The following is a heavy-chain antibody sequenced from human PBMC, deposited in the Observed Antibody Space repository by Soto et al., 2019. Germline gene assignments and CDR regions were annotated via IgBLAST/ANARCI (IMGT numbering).Heavy chain of an antibody. CDR2: IIPIFGTA. CDR3: ASPVATVYYYYGMDV. CDR1: GGTFSSYA. Sequence: QVQLVQSGAEVKKPGSSVKVSCKASGGTFSSYAITWVRQAPGQGLEWMGGIIPIFGTADYAQKFQGRVTITADDPTTTAYMELSSLRSEDTAVYYCASPVATVYYYYGMDVWGQGTAVTVSS. V-gene: IGHV1-69*12. J-gene: IGHJ6*02. D-gene: IGHD2-21*02.